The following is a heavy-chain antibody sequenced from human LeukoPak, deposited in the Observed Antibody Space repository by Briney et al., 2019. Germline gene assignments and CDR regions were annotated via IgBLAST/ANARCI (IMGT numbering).Heavy chain of an antibody. Sequence: GESLKISCKGSGYSFTSYWIGWVRQVPGKGLELMVIIYPGDSDTRYSPYFQGQVTISADKSITTAYLQWSSLRASDTAMYYCARPANRGDAFDIWGQGTMVTVSS. J-gene: IGHJ3*02. V-gene: IGHV5-51*01. CDR2: IYPGDSDT. D-gene: IGHD2/OR15-2a*01. CDR1: GYSFTSYW. CDR3: ARPANRGDAFDI.